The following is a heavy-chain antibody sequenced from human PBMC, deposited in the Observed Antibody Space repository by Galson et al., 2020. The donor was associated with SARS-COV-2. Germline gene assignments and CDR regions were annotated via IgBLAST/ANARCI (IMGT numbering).Heavy chain of an antibody. Sequence: ASVKVSCKASGSTFTSYYIHWVRQAPGQGLEWMRIINPSGGGTTYAQKFQGRVTMTRDTSTSTVYMELSSLRSEDTAVYYCARDSQGGNDYNYLLFWGQGTLVTVSS. CDR2: INPSGGGT. D-gene: IGHD4-4*01. CDR1: GSTFTSYY. CDR3: ARDSQGGNDYNYLLF. J-gene: IGHJ4*02. V-gene: IGHV1-46*01.